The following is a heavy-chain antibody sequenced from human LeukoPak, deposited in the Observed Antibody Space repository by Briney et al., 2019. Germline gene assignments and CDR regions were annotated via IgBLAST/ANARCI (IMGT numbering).Heavy chain of an antibody. CDR3: SRDQYDSGVGGD. V-gene: IGHV3-74*01. CDR2: INSDGSST. Sequence: PGGSLRLSCAASGFTFSSHWMHWVRQAQGKGLVWVSRINSDGSSTSYADSVKGRFTISRDNAKNTLYLQMNSLRAGDTAVYYCSRDQYDSGVGGDWGQGTLVTVSS. D-gene: IGHD3-22*01. J-gene: IGHJ4*02. CDR1: GFTFSSHW.